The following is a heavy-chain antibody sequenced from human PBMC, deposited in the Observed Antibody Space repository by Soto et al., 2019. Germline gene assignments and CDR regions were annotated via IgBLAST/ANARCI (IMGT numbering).Heavy chain of an antibody. CDR1: GFTFSSYG. CDR2: ISYDGSNK. D-gene: IGHD5-12*01. CDR3: AKASYKLVDIVQGGSETDY. Sequence: GGSLRLSCAASGFTFSSYGMHWVRQAPGKGLEWVAVISYDGSNKYYADSVKGRFTISRDNSKNTLYLQMNSLRAEDTAVYYCAKASYKLVDIVQGGSETDYWGQGTLVTVSS. J-gene: IGHJ4*02. V-gene: IGHV3-30*18.